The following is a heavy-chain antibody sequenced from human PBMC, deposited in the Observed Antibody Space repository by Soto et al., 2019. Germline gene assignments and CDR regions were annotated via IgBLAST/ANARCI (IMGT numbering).Heavy chain of an antibody. D-gene: IGHD1-26*01. CDR2: IYSGGST. J-gene: IGHJ4*02. CDR1: GFTVSSNH. V-gene: IGHV3-53*01. Sequence: GGSLRLSCAASGFTVSSNHMSWFRQAPGKGLEWVSVIYSGGSTYYADSVKGRFTISRDNSKNTLNLQMNSLRADDTAVYYCVAGGNYYGFDYWGQGSLVTVSS. CDR3: VAGGNYYGFDY.